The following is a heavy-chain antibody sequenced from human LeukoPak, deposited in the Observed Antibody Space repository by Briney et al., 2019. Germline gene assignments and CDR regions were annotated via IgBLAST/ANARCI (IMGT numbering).Heavy chain of an antibody. CDR1: GFTFNSFG. Sequence: PGGSLRLSCAASGFTFNSFGIHWVRQAPGKGLEWVAVIYYDGSNNFYSDSVKGRFTISRDNSKNTLDLQMYSLKPDDTAVYYCAKEPTSYTSGWYFQDWGQGTLVTVSS. D-gene: IGHD6-25*01. CDR3: AKEPTSYTSGWYFQD. CDR2: IYYDGSNN. J-gene: IGHJ1*01. V-gene: IGHV3-30*19.